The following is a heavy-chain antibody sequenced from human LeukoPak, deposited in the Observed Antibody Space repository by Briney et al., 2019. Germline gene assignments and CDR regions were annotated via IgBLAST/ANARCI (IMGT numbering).Heavy chain of an antibody. CDR2: INHSGST. D-gene: IGHD3-22*01. CDR3: AREGYYYDSSGYPRAFDI. J-gene: IGHJ3*02. V-gene: IGHV4-34*01. CDR1: GGSFSGYY. Sequence: PSETLSLTCAVYGGSFSGYYWSWIRQPPGKGLEWIGEINHSGSTNYNPSLKSRVTISVDTSKNQFSLKLSSVTAADTAVYYCAREGYYYDSSGYPRAFDIWGQGTMVTVSS.